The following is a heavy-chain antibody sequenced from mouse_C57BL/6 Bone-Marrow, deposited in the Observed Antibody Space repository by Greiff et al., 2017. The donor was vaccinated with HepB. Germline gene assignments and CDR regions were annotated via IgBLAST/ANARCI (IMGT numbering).Heavy chain of an antibody. V-gene: IGHV10-3*01. Sequence: GGGLVQPKGSLKLSCAASGFTFNTFAMHWVRQAPGKGLEWVARIRSNSSNYATYYADSVKYRVTISSNESKSMLYLQMNNLKTEDTAMYYCVAAQAKGFAYWGQGTLVTVSA. D-gene: IGHD3-2*02. CDR2: IRSNSSNYAT. CDR3: VAAQAKGFAY. J-gene: IGHJ3*01. CDR1: GFTFNTFA.